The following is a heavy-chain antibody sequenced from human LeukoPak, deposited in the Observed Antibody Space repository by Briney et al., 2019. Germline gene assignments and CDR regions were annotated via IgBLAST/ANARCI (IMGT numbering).Heavy chain of an antibody. D-gene: IGHD2-15*01. CDR1: GYTFTSYG. J-gene: IGHJ5*02. CDR3: ARDFNGGLVVVAGGWFDP. Sequence: GASVKVSCKASGYTFTSYGISWVRQAPGQGLEWMGWISAYNGNTNYAQKLQGRVTMTTDTSTSTAYMELRSLRSDDTAVYYCARDFNGGLVVVAGGWFDPWGQGTLVTVSS. V-gene: IGHV1-18*01. CDR2: ISAYNGNT.